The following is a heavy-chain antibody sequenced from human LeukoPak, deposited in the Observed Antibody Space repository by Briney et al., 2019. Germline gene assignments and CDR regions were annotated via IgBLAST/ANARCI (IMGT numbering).Heavy chain of an antibody. V-gene: IGHV3-74*03. J-gene: IGHJ4*02. D-gene: IGHD1-14*01. Sequence: PGGSLRLSCSASGFTFSSYAMHWVRQAPGKGPVWVSRINSDGSTTTYADSVKGRFTISRDNVKNTLYLQMNSLRAEDTAVYYCVRANQTFGYWGQGTLVTVSS. CDR3: VRANQTFGY. CDR2: INSDGSTT. CDR1: GFTFSSYA.